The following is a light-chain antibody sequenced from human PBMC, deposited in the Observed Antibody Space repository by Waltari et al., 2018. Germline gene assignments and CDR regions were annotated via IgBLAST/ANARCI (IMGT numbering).Light chain of an antibody. Sequence: QSALTQPASVSGTPGQSITISCTGTSRDVGRYDYVSWYQQHPGRAPKLLIHDVTDRASGVADRFSGSKSGNTASLPISGLQTEDEADYYCTSYTSSTTTPYVFGTGTQVTV. J-gene: IGLJ1*01. V-gene: IGLV2-14*03. CDR2: DVT. CDR1: SRDVGRYDY. CDR3: TSYTSSTTTPYV.